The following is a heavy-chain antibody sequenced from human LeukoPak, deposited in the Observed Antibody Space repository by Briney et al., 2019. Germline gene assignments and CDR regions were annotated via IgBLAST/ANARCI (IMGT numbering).Heavy chain of an antibody. D-gene: IGHD3-22*01. CDR1: GYTFTGYY. CDR3: ASMIVVADAFDI. V-gene: IGHV1-2*06. J-gene: IGHJ3*02. Sequence: ASVKVSCKASGYTFTGYYMHWVRLAPGQGREWMGRINPNSGGTNYAQKFQGRVTMTRDTSISTAYMELSRLRSDDTAVYYCASMIVVADAFDIWGQGTMVTVSS. CDR2: INPNSGGT.